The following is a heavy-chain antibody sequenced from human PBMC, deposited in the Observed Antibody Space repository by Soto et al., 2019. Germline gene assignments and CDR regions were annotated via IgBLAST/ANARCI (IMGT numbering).Heavy chain of an antibody. CDR3: ARHKGARTTVVTPHIYYYYGMDV. D-gene: IGHD4-17*01. CDR2: IYPGDSDT. CDR1: GYSFTSYW. J-gene: IGHJ6*04. Sequence: GESRKISCNGSGYSFTSYWIGWVRQMPGKGLEWMGIIYPGDSDTRYSPSFQGQVTISADKSISTAYLQWSSMRASDTAMYAYARHKGARTTVVTPHIYYYYGMDVWGKGTTVTVSS. V-gene: IGHV5-51*01.